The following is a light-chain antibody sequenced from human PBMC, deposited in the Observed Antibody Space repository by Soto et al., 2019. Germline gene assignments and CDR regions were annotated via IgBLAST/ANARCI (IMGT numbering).Light chain of an antibody. CDR3: QQSYITPPIT. J-gene: IGKJ5*01. Sequence: DIQMTQSPSSLSASVGDRVTITCRASQSINRFLNWYQQKPGKAPKLLINAASNLRSGVPSRFSGSGSGTDFTLTIDGLQPEDFAVYYCQQSYITPPITFGQGTRLEIK. CDR1: QSINRF. CDR2: AAS. V-gene: IGKV1-39*01.